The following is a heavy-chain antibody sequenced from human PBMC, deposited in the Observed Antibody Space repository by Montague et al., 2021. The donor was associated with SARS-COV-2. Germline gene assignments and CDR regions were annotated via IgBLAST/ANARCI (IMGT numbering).Heavy chain of an antibody. J-gene: IGHJ3*01. CDR1: GAFITSHY. Sequence: SETLSLTCTVSGAFITSHYWSWIRQPPGKGLEWIGNVSSGGNSKYKPSLKSRVTLSVDASKNQFSLKLTSVITADTALYYCVRDLYCRSTACIGNAFDVWGQGTMVSVFS. CDR2: VSSGGNS. CDR3: VRDLYCRSTACIGNAFDV. V-gene: IGHV4-59*11. D-gene: IGHD2-2*01.